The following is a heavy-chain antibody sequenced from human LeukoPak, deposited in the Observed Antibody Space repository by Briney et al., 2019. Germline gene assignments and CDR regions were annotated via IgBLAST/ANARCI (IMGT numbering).Heavy chain of an antibody. V-gene: IGHV4-59*12. J-gene: IGHJ4*02. CDR2: IYYTGST. CDR1: GDSLSGYW. D-gene: IGHD3-22*01. CDR3: TSRRYYDPVGLDF. Sequence: SETLSLTCSVSGDSLSGYWWTWIRQPPGKGLEWIGIIYYTGSTDYNPSLKRRVTLSADTSKNQFSLKLTSVTAADTAVYYCTSRRYYDPVGLDFWGRGTLVTVSS.